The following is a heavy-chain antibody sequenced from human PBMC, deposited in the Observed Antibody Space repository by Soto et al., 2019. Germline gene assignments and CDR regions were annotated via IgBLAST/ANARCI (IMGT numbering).Heavy chain of an antibody. Sequence: EVQLLESGGGLVQPGGSLRLSCAASGFTLSSYAMSWVRQAPGKGLEWVSAISGSGNRTFHADSVKGRFTISRENAKNSLYLQMNSLRAEDTAVYYCARAYSGRLPRRADYYFAMDVWGQGTTVTVSS. CDR1: GFTLSSYA. J-gene: IGHJ6*02. CDR2: ISGSGNRT. V-gene: IGHV3-23*01. D-gene: IGHD2-15*01. CDR3: ARAYSGRLPRRADYYFAMDV.